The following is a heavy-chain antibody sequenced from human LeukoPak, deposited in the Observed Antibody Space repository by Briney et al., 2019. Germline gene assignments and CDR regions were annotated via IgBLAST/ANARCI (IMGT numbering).Heavy chain of an antibody. V-gene: IGHV3-33*06. Sequence: GGSLRLSCAASGFTFSSYGMHWVRQAPGKGLLWVAGIWFDARDQYYADSVKGRFTISRDNSKNTLYLQMNILRAEDTAVYYCSKSLGDIVVVAAAFDSWGQGALVTVSS. D-gene: IGHD2-15*01. CDR2: IWFDARDQ. CDR3: SKSLGDIVVVAAAFDS. CDR1: GFTFSSYG. J-gene: IGHJ4*02.